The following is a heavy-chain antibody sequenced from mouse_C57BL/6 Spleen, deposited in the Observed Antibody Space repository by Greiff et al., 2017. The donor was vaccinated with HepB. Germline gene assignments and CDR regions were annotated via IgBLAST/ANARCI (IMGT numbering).Heavy chain of an antibody. V-gene: IGHV1-80*01. CDR2: IYPGDGDT. D-gene: IGHD6-5*01. Sequence: VQLQQSGAELVKPGASVKISCKASGYAFSRYWMNWVKQRPGKGLEWIGQIYPGDGDTNYNGKFKGKATLTADKSSSTAYMQLSSLTSEDSAVYFCARVSYADYWGQGTSVTVSS. CDR3: ARVSYADY. CDR1: GYAFSRYW. J-gene: IGHJ4*01.